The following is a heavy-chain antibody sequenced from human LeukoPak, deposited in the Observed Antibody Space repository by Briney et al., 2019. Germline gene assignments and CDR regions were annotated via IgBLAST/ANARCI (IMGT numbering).Heavy chain of an antibody. V-gene: IGHV3-30*03. D-gene: IGHD4-23*01. CDR2: ISYDGSNK. Sequence: PGRSLRLSCAASGFTFSSYGMHWVRQAPGKGLEWVAVISYDGSNKYYADSVKGRFTISRDNSKNTVYLQMNSLGTEDTAVYFCARDRVDYGANSAFDYWGQGTLVSVSS. J-gene: IGHJ4*02. CDR1: GFTFSSYG. CDR3: ARDRVDYGANSAFDY.